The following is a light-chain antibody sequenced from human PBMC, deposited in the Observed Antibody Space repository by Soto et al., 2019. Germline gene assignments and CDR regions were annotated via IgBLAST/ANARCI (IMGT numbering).Light chain of an antibody. V-gene: IGLV2-14*01. J-gene: IGLJ1*01. CDR3: TSYASTDTLYV. CDR1: SSDVGPYNY. CDR2: EVS. Sequence: QSVLTQPASVSGSPGQSITISCVGTSSDVGPYNYVSWYKHHPGKAPKLIIFEVSNRPSGVSIRFSGSKSGTMASLTISGLQAEAEADYFCTSYASTDTLYVFGTGTKLTVL.